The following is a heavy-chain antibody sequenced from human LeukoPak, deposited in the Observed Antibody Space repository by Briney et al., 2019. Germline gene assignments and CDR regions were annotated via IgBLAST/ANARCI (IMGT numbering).Heavy chain of an antibody. CDR3: ARGRPYYYGSGSYRLNWFDP. Sequence: MPSETLSLTCAVYGGSFSGYYWSWIRQPPGKGLEWIGEINHSGSTNYNPSLKSRVTISVDTSKNQFSLKLSSVTAADTAVYYCARGRPYYYGSGSYRLNWFDPWGQGTLVTVSS. CDR2: INHSGST. J-gene: IGHJ5*02. D-gene: IGHD3-10*01. V-gene: IGHV4-34*01. CDR1: GGSFSGYY.